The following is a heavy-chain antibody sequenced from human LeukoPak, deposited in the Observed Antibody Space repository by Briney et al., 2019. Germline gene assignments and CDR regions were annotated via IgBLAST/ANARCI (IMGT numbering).Heavy chain of an antibody. CDR2: ISWNSGSI. J-gene: IGHJ4*02. V-gene: IGHV3-9*01. Sequence: PGGSLRLSCAASGFTFDDYAMHWVRQAPGKGVEWVSGISWNSGSIGYGDSVKGRFTISRDNAKNSLYLQMNSLRAEDTALYYCAKDRFSGSSRLEYYFDYWGQGTLVTVSS. CDR1: GFTFDDYA. CDR3: AKDRFSGSSRLEYYFDY. D-gene: IGHD6-13*01.